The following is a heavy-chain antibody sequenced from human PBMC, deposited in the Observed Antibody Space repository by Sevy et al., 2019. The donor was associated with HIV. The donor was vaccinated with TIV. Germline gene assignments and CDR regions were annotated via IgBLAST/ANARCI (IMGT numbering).Heavy chain of an antibody. Sequence: GGSLRLSCTASEITFSSYDMSWVRQAPGKGMEWVSTIRGNGGNTYYAYSVKGRFTISRDNSKNTLYLQMNSLRAEDTAVYYCASFLRASWGKDDYWGQGTLVTVSS. J-gene: IGHJ4*02. CDR1: EITFSSYD. V-gene: IGHV3-23*01. D-gene: IGHD3-16*01. CDR2: IRGNGGNT. CDR3: ASFLRASWGKDDY.